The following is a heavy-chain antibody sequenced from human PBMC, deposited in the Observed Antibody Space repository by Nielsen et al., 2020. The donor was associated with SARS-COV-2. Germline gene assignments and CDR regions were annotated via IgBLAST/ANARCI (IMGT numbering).Heavy chain of an antibody. CDR2: INHSGST. CDR3: ASRKWIQPWSKEDYGMDV. J-gene: IGHJ6*02. Sequence: SETLSLTCAVYGGSFSGYYWSWIRQPPGKGLEWIGEINHSGSTNYNPSLKSRVTISVDKSKNQFSLKLSSVTAADTAVYYCASRKWIQPWSKEDYGMDVWGQGTTVTVSS. CDR1: GGSFSGYY. V-gene: IGHV4-34*01. D-gene: IGHD5-18*01.